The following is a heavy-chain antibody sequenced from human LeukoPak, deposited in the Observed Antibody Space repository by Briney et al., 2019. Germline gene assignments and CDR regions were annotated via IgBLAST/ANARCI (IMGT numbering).Heavy chain of an antibody. CDR2: IYSGGST. J-gene: IGHJ4*02. V-gene: IGHV3-53*01. Sequence: GGSLRLSCAASGFTFSSNYMSWVRQAPGKGLEWVSVIYSGGSTYYADSVKGRFTISRDNSKNTLYLQMNSLRAEDTAMYYCARGTFSGSYRLFDYWGQGTLVTVSS. CDR3: ARGTFSGSYRLFDY. CDR1: GFTFSSNY. D-gene: IGHD1-26*01.